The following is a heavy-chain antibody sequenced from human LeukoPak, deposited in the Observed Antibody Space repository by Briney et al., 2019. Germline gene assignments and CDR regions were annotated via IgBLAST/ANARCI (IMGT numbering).Heavy chain of an antibody. D-gene: IGHD3-16*01. CDR1: GYTFTSYG. CDR3: ARDRPILGTGYYYYGMDA. J-gene: IGHJ6*02. Sequence: ASVKVSCKASGYTFTSYGISWVRQAPGQGLEWMGWISAYNGNTNYAQKLQGRVTMTTDTSTSTAYMELRSLRSDDTAVYYCARDRPILGTGYYYYGMDAWGQGTTVTVSS. CDR2: ISAYNGNT. V-gene: IGHV1-18*01.